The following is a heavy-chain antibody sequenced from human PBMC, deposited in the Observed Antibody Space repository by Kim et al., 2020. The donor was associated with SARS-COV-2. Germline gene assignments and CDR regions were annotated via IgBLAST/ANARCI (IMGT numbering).Heavy chain of an antibody. CDR3: ARSNDYGDYPLHDAFDI. D-gene: IGHD4-17*01. V-gene: IGHV3-33*08. CDR1: GFTFSSYG. Sequence: GGSLRLSCVASGFTFSSYGMHWVRQAPGKGLEWVAVIWYDGSNKYYADSVKGRFTISRDNSKNTLYLQMNSLRAEDTAVYYCARSNDYGDYPLHDAFDIWGQGTMVTVSS. CDR2: IWYDGSNK. J-gene: IGHJ3*02.